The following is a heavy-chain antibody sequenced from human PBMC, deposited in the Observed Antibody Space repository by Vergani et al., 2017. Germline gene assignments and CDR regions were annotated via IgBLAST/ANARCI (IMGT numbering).Heavy chain of an antibody. J-gene: IGHJ5*02. D-gene: IGHD3-22*01. CDR1: GFSLSTSGVG. V-gene: IGHV2-5*01. CDR3: AHRPATYYYGSIGFFGWFDP. Sequence: QITLKESGPTLVNPTQTLPLTCTFSGFSLSTSGVGVGWIRQPPGKALDGLALFFWNDDNPYSPSLTSRLTITKYTSKNQVVLTMTNMDPVDTATYFCAHRPATYYYGSIGFFGWFDPWGQGTLVTVSS. CDR2: FFWNDDN.